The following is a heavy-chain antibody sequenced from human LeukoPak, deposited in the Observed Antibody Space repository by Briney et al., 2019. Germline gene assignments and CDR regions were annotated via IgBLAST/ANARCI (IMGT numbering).Heavy chain of an antibody. CDR3: ARAGSRGYSYGWNY. V-gene: IGHV1-69*05. CDR2: IISIFGTA. J-gene: IGHJ4*02. CDR1: GGTFSSHA. Sequence: ASVKVSCKASGGTFSSHAISWVRQAPGQGLEWMGGIISIFGTANYAQKFQGRVTITTDESTSTAYMELSSLRSEDTAVYYCARAGSRGYSYGWNYWGQGTLVTVSS. D-gene: IGHD5-18*01.